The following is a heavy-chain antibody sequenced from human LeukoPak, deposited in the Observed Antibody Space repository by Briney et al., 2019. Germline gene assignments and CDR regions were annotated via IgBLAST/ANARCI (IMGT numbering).Heavy chain of an antibody. Sequence: GGSLRLSCAASGFTFSSYGMHWVRQAPGKGLEWVAVISYDGSNKYYADSVKGRFTISRDNSKNTLYLQMNSLRAEDTAVYYCAKDLGRITIFGVAFDYWGQGTLVTFSS. CDR1: GFTFSSYG. V-gene: IGHV3-30*18. CDR2: ISYDGSNK. CDR3: AKDLGRITIFGVAFDY. J-gene: IGHJ4*02. D-gene: IGHD3-3*01.